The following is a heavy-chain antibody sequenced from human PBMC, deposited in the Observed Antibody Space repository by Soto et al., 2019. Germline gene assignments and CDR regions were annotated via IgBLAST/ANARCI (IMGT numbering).Heavy chain of an antibody. CDR2: ISSSSSYI. CDR1: GFTFSSYS. J-gene: IGHJ4*02. D-gene: IGHD6-19*01. Sequence: PGGSLRLSCAASGFTFSSYSMNWVRQAPGKGLEWVSSISSSSSYIYYADSVKGRFTISRDNAKNSLYLQMNSLRAEDTAVYYCARDIAVAGYFDYWGQGTLVTVSS. V-gene: IGHV3-21*01. CDR3: ARDIAVAGYFDY.